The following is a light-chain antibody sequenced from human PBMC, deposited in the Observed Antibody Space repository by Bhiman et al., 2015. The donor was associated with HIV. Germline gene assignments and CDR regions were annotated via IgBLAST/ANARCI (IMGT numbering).Light chain of an antibody. V-gene: IGLV1-51*01. J-gene: IGLJ3*02. Sequence: QSVLTQPPSVSGAPGQRVTISCTGSSSNIGAGYDVHWYQHLPGTAPKLLIYDNNKRPSGIPDRFSGSKSGTSATLGITGLQTGDEADYYCGTWDSSLSAEVFGGGTKLTVL. CDR3: GTWDSSLSAEV. CDR1: SSNIGAGYD. CDR2: DNN.